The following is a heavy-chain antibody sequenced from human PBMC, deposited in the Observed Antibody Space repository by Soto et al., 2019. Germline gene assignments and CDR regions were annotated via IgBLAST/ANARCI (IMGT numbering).Heavy chain of an antibody. J-gene: IGHJ4*02. V-gene: IGHV3-66*01. Sequence: EVQLVESGGGLVQPGGSLRLSCAASGLTVSNNYMSWVRQAPGKGLEWVSVIYSGSTTYYADSVKGRFTISRDKSKNTLFRHMNNLRAEDTAVYYCARDRDGSYSDYWGQGTLVTVSS. CDR2: IYSGSTT. CDR3: ARDRDGSYSDY. D-gene: IGHD1-26*01. CDR1: GLTVSNNY.